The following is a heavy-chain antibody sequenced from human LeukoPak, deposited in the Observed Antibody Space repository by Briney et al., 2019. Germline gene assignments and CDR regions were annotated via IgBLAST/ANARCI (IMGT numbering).Heavy chain of an antibody. D-gene: IGHD2-2*02. CDR3: ARGGPYIPPYYFYYMDV. CDR2: IKEEGSEK. J-gene: IGHJ6*03. V-gene: IGHV3-7*01. CDR1: GFTLSRHW. Sequence: TGRSLRLPYAASGFTLSRHWTIWVRQAPGKGLEWVANIKEEGSEKYSVESVKGRFTIYRDSAENSLYLQMNSVRAEDTAVYCCARGGPYIPPYYFYYMDVWGRGTTVTVSS.